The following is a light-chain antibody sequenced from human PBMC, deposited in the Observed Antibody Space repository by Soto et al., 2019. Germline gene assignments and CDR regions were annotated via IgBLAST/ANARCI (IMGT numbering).Light chain of an antibody. CDR2: AAS. CDR1: QSVTTY. Sequence: DIQLTQSPYSLSASVGDRVTITCRASQSVTTYLNWYQQKPVKAPKLLISAASSLRDGVPSRFSGSGSGTVFTLPINSLHPEDFATYYCQQSFSDPPLSFGGGT. CDR3: QQSFSDPPLS. V-gene: IGKV1-39*01. J-gene: IGKJ4*01.